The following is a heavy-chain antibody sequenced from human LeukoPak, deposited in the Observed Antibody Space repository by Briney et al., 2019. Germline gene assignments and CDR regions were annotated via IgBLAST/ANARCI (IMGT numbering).Heavy chain of an antibody. CDR2: IIPIFGTA. J-gene: IGHJ4*02. D-gene: IGHD3-10*01. CDR1: GGTFSSYA. Sequence: SVKVSCKASGGTFSSYAISWVRQAPGQGLGWMGGIIPIFGTANYAQKFQGRVTITADESTSTAYMELSSLRSEDTAVYYCARGFMVRGVIEYDYWGQGTLVTVSS. V-gene: IGHV1-69*13. CDR3: ARGFMVRGVIEYDY.